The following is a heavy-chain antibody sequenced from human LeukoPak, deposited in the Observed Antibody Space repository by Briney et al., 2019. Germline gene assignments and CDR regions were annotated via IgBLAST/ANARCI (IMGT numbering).Heavy chain of an antibody. Sequence: GASVKVSCKASGYTFTSYGISWVRQAPGQGLEWMGGIIPIFGTANYAQKFQGRVTITADESTSTAYMELSSLRSEDTAVYYCARGTYYYDSSGYALAFDIWGQGTMVTVSS. D-gene: IGHD3-22*01. CDR2: IIPIFGTA. V-gene: IGHV1-69*13. CDR1: GYTFTSYG. J-gene: IGHJ3*02. CDR3: ARGTYYYDSSGYALAFDI.